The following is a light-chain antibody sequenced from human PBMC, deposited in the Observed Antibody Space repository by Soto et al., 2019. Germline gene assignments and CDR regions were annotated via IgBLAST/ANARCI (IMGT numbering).Light chain of an antibody. CDR2: EVN. Sequence: QSALTQPASVSGSPGQSITISCSGTSCDVGGYDYVSWYQQHPDKAPKLVIYEVNYRPSGVSDRFSGSKSGNTASLTISGLQAEDEADYYCCSYAGSSTWVFGGGTKLTVL. J-gene: IGLJ3*02. V-gene: IGLV2-14*01. CDR3: CSYAGSSTWV. CDR1: SCDVGGYDY.